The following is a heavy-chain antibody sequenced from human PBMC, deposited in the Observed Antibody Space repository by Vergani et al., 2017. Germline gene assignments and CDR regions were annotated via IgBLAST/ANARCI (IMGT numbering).Heavy chain of an antibody. V-gene: IGHV3-11*06. J-gene: IGHJ6*02. CDR3: ARNSGYCSSTSCLGDDYYYYYGMDV. D-gene: IGHD2-2*01. CDR1: GFTFSDYY. CDR2: ISSSSSYT. Sequence: QVQLVESGGGLVKPGGSLRLSCAASGFTFSDYYMSWIRQAPGKGLEWVSYISSSSSYTNYADSVKGRFTISRDNAKNSLYLQMNSLRAEDTAVYYCARNSGYCSSTSCLGDDYYYYYGMDVWGQGTTVTVSS.